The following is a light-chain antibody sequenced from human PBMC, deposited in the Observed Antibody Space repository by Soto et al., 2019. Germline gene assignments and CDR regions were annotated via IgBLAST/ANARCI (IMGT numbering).Light chain of an antibody. Sequence: QAVLTQPASMSGSPGQSITISCTGTSSDIGGYNFVSWYQKHPGKAPKLIIYEATKRPSGVSYRFSGSKSGNTASLPISTLQAADEADYYCTSYTITSPYVVGTGPKLTV. CDR3: TSYTITSPYV. J-gene: IGLJ1*01. CDR2: EAT. V-gene: IGLV2-14*01. CDR1: SSDIGGYNF.